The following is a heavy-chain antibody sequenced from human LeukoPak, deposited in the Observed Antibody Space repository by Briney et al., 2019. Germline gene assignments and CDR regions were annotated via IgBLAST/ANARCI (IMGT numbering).Heavy chain of an antibody. CDR2: INSDGSST. CDR3: ARGIVGATPYYYYGMDV. D-gene: IGHD1-26*01. Sequence: GGSLRLSCAAPGFTFSSYWMHWVRQAPGKGLVLVSRINSDGSSTSYADSVKGRFTISRDNAKNTLYLQMNSLRAEDTAVYYCARGIVGATPYYYYGMDVWGQGTTVTVSS. V-gene: IGHV3-74*01. CDR1: GFTFSSYW. J-gene: IGHJ6*02.